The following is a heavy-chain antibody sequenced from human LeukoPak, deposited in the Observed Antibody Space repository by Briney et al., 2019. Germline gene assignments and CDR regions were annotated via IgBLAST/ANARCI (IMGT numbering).Heavy chain of an antibody. CDR3: TGITMIVETFDI. V-gene: IGHV3-73*01. CDR1: GFTLSGSA. J-gene: IGHJ3*02. CDR2: IRSKANSYAT. D-gene: IGHD3-22*01. Sequence: TGGSLRLSCAASGFTLSGSAMHWVRQASGKGLEWVGRIRSKANSYATAYGASVKGRFTISRDDSKNTAYLHLNSLKTEDTAVYYCTGITMIVETFDIWGQGTMVTVSS.